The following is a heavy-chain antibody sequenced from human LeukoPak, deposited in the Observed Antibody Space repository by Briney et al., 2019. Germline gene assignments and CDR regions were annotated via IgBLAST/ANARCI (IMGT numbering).Heavy chain of an antibody. D-gene: IGHD3-16*01. Sequence: PGGSLRLSCAASGFTFSSYAMHWVRQAPGKGLEYVSAISSNGGSTYYANSVKGRFTISRDNSKNTLYLQMGSLRAEDMAVYYCARLHSGNLRLGFDYWRQGTLVTVFS. CDR3: ARLHSGNLRLGFDY. J-gene: IGHJ4*02. CDR2: ISSNGGST. V-gene: IGHV3-64*01. CDR1: GFTFSSYA.